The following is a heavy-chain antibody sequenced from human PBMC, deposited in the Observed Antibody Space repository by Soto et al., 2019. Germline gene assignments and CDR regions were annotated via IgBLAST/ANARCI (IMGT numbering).Heavy chain of an antibody. Sequence: SVKVSCKASGGTFSSYAISWVRQAPGQGLEWMGGIIPIFGTANYAQKFQGRVTITADESTSTAYMELSSLRSEDTAVYYCARGGYSYAKGPSNCFDPWGQGTLVTVSS. V-gene: IGHV1-69*13. CDR2: IIPIFGTA. J-gene: IGHJ5*02. CDR3: ARGGYSYAKGPSNCFDP. D-gene: IGHD5-18*01. CDR1: GGTFSSYA.